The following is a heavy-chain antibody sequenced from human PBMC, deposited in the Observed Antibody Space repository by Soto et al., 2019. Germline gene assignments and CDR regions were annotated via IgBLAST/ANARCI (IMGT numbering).Heavy chain of an antibody. CDR3: AWILSVAATPCYYYGMDV. J-gene: IGHJ6*02. CDR2: IDWDDDK. D-gene: IGHD2-15*01. V-gene: IGHV2-70*01. Sequence: GSGPTLVNPTQTLTLTCTFSGFSLSTSGMCVSWIRQPPGKALEWLALIDWDDDKYYSTSLKTRLTISKDTSKNQVVLTMTNMDPVDTATYYCAWILSVAATPCYYYGMDVWGQGTTVTVSS. CDR1: GFSLSTSGMC.